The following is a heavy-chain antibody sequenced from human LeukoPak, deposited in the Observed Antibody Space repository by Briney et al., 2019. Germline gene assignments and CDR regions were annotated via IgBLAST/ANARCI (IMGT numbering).Heavy chain of an antibody. D-gene: IGHD3-10*01. Sequence: SVKVSCKASGGTFISYAISWVRQAPGQGIEWMGGIIPIFGTANYAQKLQGRVTINADKSTSTAYMELSSLRSKDTAVYYCARGRGFGELWNDYYYDDLDVWGKGTTVTVSS. CDR2: IIPIFGTA. CDR1: GGTFISYA. V-gene: IGHV1-69*06. CDR3: ARGRGFGELWNDYYYDDLDV. J-gene: IGHJ6*04.